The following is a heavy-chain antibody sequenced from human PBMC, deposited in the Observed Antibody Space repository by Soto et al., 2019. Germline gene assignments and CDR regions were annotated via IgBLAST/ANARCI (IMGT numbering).Heavy chain of an antibody. Sequence: VASVKVSCKASGGTFSSYAISWVRQAPGQGLEWMGGIIPIFGTANYAQKFQGRVTITADESTSTAYMELSSLRSEDTAVYYCARVNDGYFDYWGQGTLVTVSS. CDR2: IIPIFGTA. CDR3: ARVNDGYFDY. CDR1: GGTFSSYA. D-gene: IGHD3-22*01. V-gene: IGHV1-69*13. J-gene: IGHJ4*02.